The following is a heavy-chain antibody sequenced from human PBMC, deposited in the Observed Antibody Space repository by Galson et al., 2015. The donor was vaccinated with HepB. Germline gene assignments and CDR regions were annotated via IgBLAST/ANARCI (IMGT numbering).Heavy chain of an antibody. D-gene: IGHD3-3*01. CDR2: INHSGST. V-gene: IGHV4-34*01. J-gene: IGHJ5*02. CDR3: ARGTHYDFWSGYPSNWFDP. CDR1: GGSFSGYY. Sequence: ETLSLTCAVYGGSFSGYYWSWIRQPPGKGLEWIGEINHSGSTNYNPSLKSRVTISVDTSKNQFSLKLSSVTAADTAVYYCARGTHYDFWSGYPSNWFDPWGQGTLVTVSS.